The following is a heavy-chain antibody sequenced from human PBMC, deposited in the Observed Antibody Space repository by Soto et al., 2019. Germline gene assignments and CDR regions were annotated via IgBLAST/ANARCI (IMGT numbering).Heavy chain of an antibody. J-gene: IGHJ5*02. CDR3: ARAGVGTGYCRGGGCSSWFGP. CDR1: GGTFSSYA. CDR2: IIPIFGTA. V-gene: IGHV1-69*12. D-gene: IGHD2-15*01. Sequence: QVQLVQSGAEVKKPGSSVKVSCKASGGTFSSYAISWVRQAPGQGLEWMGGIIPIFGTANYAQKFQGRVTITADGAPSTAHMELSSLRAEDAALYYCARAGVGTGYCRGGGCSSWFGPWGQGTLVTGSS.